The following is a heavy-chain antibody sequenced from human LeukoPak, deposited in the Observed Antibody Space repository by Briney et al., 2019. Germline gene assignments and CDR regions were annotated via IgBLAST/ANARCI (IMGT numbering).Heavy chain of an antibody. CDR3: TRGRITFGGVMTYYFDY. CDR1: GFTFGDYA. Sequence: GGSLRLSCTASGFTFGDYAMSWVRQAPGKGLEWVGFIRSKAYGGTTEYAASVKGRFTISRDDSKSIAYLQMNSLQTEDTAVYYCTRGRITFGGVMTYYFDYWGQGTLVTVSS. J-gene: IGHJ4*02. D-gene: IGHD3-16*01. V-gene: IGHV3-49*04. CDR2: IRSKAYGGTT.